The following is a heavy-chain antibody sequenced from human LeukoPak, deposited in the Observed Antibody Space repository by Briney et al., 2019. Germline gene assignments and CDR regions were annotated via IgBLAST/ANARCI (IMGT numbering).Heavy chain of an antibody. CDR1: GFTFSNYA. Sequence: GGSLRLSCEASGFTFSNYAMTWVRQAPGKGLEWVSSIFGNGAGTHYADPVKGRFTISRDNPKNSLYLQMNSLRAEDTAVYYCASLDIVPTAIRRSYYYYMDVWGKGTTVTVSS. J-gene: IGHJ6*03. CDR2: IFGNGAGT. D-gene: IGHD2-2*02. V-gene: IGHV3-23*01. CDR3: ASLDIVPTAIRRSYYYYMDV.